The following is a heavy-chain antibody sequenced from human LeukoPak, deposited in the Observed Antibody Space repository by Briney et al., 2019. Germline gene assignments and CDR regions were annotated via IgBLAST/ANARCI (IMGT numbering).Heavy chain of an antibody. CDR3: ASTPDRRGYSGYDLGPLDY. D-gene: IGHD5-12*01. J-gene: IGHJ4*02. V-gene: IGHV1-2*02. CDR1: GYTFTGYY. Sequence: GASVKVSCKASGYTFTGYYMHWVRQAPGQGLEWMGWINPNSGGTNYAQKFQGRVTMTRDTSISTAYMEPSRLRSDDTAVYYCASTPDRRGYSGYDLGPLDYWGQGTLVTVSS. CDR2: INPNSGGT.